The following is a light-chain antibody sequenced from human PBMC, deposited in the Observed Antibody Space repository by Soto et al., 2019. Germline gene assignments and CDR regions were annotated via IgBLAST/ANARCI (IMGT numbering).Light chain of an antibody. J-gene: IGKJ4*01. CDR1: QSVSSTY. V-gene: IGKV3-20*01. CDR2: GAS. CDR3: QQYGNSPPIT. Sequence: EIVLTPSPGTLSLSPGERATLSCRASQSVSSTYLAWYQQKPGQAPRLLIYGASTRATGIPDRFSGSGSGTDFTLTISRLEPEDFAVYYCQQYGNSPPITFGGGTKGDIK.